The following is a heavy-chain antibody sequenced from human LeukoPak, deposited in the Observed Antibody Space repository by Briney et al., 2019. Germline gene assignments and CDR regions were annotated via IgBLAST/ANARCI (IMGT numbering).Heavy chain of an antibody. CDR2: ISYDGSDK. Sequence: PGGSLRLSCAASGFTFSSYGMHWVRQAPGKGLGWVAVISYDGSDKYYADSVKGRFTISRDNSKNTLYLQMNSLRTEDTAVYYCAKGAVYCTGTGCYFFDYWGQGTLVTVSS. J-gene: IGHJ4*02. V-gene: IGHV3-30*18. D-gene: IGHD2-15*01. CDR3: AKGAVYCTGTGCYFFDY. CDR1: GFTFSSYG.